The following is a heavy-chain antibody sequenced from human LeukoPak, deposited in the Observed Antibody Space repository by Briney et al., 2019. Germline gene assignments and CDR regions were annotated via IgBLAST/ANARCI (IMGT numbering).Heavy chain of an antibody. CDR3: ASINYYGSGSLDAFDI. CDR2: IYYSGST. V-gene: IGHV4-59*12. J-gene: IGHJ3*02. Sequence: SETLSLTCTVSGGSISSYYWSWIRQPPGKGLEWIGYIYYSGSTNYNPSLKSRVTISVDTSKNQFSLKLSSVTAADTAVYYCASINYYGSGSLDAFDIWGQGTMVTVSS. D-gene: IGHD3-10*01. CDR1: GGSISSYY.